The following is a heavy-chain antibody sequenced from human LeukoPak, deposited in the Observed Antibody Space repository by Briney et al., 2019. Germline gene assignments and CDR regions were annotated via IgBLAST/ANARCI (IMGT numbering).Heavy chain of an antibody. D-gene: IGHD2-2*01. J-gene: IGHJ3*02. CDR2: ISSSSSYI. CDR3: ARGRSIVVVPAAKGDAFDI. CDR1: GFTFSSYS. Sequence: GGSLRLSCAASGFTFSSYSMNWVRQAPGKGLEWVSSISSSSSYIYYADSVKGRFTISRDNAKHSLYLQMNSLRAEDTAVYYCARGRSIVVVPAAKGDAFDIWGQGTMATVSS. V-gene: IGHV3-21*01.